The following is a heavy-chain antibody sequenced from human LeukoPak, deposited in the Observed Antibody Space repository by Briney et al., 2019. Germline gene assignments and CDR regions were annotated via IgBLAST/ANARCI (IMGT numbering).Heavy chain of an antibody. CDR2: IYTRGST. J-gene: IGHJ4*02. CDR3: ARDDVGIAAAGGIY. Sequence: SETLSLTCTVSDGSITNYDWSWVRQPAGKGLEWIGRIYTRGSTSYNPSLQSRVTISLDKSKNPFSLNLSSVTAADTAVYYCARDDVGIAAAGGIYWSQGTLVTVSS. D-gene: IGHD6-13*01. CDR1: DGSITNYD. V-gene: IGHV4-4*07.